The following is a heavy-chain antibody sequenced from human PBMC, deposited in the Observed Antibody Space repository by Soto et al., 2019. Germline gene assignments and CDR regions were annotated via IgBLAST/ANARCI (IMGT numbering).Heavy chain of an antibody. J-gene: IGHJ6*02. CDR1: GYTFTSYG. V-gene: IGHV1-18*01. Sequence: GASVKVSCKASGYTFTSYGISWVRQAPGQWLEWMGWISAYNGNTNYAQKLQGRVTMTTDTCTSTAYMELRSLRSDDTAVYYWARDLYSGSLRGGMDVWGQGTTVTVSS. CDR3: ARDLYSGSLRGGMDV. CDR2: ISAYNGNT. D-gene: IGHD1-26*01.